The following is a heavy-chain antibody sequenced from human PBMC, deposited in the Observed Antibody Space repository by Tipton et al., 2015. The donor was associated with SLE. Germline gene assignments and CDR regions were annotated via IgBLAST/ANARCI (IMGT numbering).Heavy chain of an antibody. J-gene: IGHJ4*02. CDR1: GGSISSHY. D-gene: IGHD6-19*01. Sequence: TLSPTCTVSGGSISSHYWSWIRQPPGKGLEWIGYIYYSGSTNYNPSLKSRVTISVDTSKNQFSLKLSSVTAADTAVYYCARSGEAVAATTWDYWGQGTLVTVSS. V-gene: IGHV4-59*11. CDR2: IYYSGST. CDR3: ARSGEAVAATTWDY.